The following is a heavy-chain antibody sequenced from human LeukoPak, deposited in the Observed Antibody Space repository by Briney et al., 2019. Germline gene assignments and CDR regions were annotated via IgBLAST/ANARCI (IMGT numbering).Heavy chain of an antibody. CDR3: ARENQVSGYFDY. CDR2: IYSGGST. J-gene: IGHJ4*02. CDR1: GFTVSSNY. Sequence: GGSLRLSYAASGFTVSSNYMSWVRQAPGKGLEWVSVIYSGGSTYYADSVKGRFTISRDNSKNTLYLQMNSLRAEDTAVYYCARENQVSGYFDYWGQGTLVTVSS. D-gene: IGHD3-10*01. V-gene: IGHV3-53*01.